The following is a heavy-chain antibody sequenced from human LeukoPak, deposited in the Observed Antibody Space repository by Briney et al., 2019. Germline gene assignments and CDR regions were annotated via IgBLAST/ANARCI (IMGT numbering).Heavy chain of an antibody. CDR1: GGSISKYY. D-gene: IGHD4-17*01. Sequence: SETLSLTCSVSGGSISKYYWSWIRQPPGKGLEWIGYIYYSGSTNYNPSLKSRVTISVDTSNNQFSLNLTSVTAADTAVYFCARSKTIHCGDYGWFVYWGQGTLVTVSS. J-gene: IGHJ4*02. CDR3: ARSKTIHCGDYGWFVY. CDR2: IYYSGST. V-gene: IGHV4-59*08.